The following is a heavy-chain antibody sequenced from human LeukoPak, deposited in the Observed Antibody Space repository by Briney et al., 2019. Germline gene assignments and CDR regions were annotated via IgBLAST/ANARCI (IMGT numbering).Heavy chain of an antibody. V-gene: IGHV4-39*07. Sequence: PSETLSLTCTVSGGSISSSSYYWGWIRQPPGKGLEWIGSIYYSGSTYYNPSLKSRVTISVDTSKNQFSLKLSSVTAADTAVYYCARARPSGDGIAGNFDYWGQGTLVTVSS. J-gene: IGHJ4*02. CDR3: ARARPSGDGIAGNFDY. D-gene: IGHD6-13*01. CDR1: GGSISSSSYY. CDR2: IYYSGST.